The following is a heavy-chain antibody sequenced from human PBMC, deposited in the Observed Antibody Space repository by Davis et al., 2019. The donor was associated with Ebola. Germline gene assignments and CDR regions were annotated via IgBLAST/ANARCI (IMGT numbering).Heavy chain of an antibody. J-gene: IGHJ6*02. D-gene: IGHD6-13*01. CDR2: IIPILGTA. CDR3: ARVPGQQLSDYGMDV. V-gene: IGHV1-69*11. CDR1: GGTFSSYA. Sequence: SVKVSCKASGGTFSSYAISWVRQAPGQGLEWMGRIIPILGTANYAQKFQGRVTITADESTSTAYMELSSLRSEDTAVYYCARVPGQQLSDYGMDVWGQGTTVTVSS.